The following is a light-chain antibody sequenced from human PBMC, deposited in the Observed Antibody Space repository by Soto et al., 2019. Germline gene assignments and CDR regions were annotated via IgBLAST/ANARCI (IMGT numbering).Light chain of an antibody. Sequence: QSALTQPASVSGSPGQSITISCTGTSSDVGGYNYVSWYQQHPGKAPKLMIYEVSNRPSGVSNRFSGSKSGNTPSLTISGLQAEDEADYYCSSYTSSSTLYVFGTGTKVTVL. CDR3: SSYTSSSTLYV. V-gene: IGLV2-14*01. J-gene: IGLJ1*01. CDR1: SSDVGGYNY. CDR2: EVS.